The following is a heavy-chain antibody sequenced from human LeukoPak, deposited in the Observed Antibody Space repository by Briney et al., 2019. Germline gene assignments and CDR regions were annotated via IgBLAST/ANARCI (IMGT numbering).Heavy chain of an antibody. CDR2: ISGSGGST. J-gene: IGHJ3*02. D-gene: IGHD2-2*01. CDR1: GFTVSSNY. CDR3: AKGQYCSSTSCPKEHAFDI. Sequence: GGSLRLSCAASGFTVSSNYMSWVRQAPGKGLEWVSAISGSGGSTYYADPVKGRFTISRDNSKNTLYLQMNSLRAEDTAVYYCAKGQYCSSTSCPKEHAFDIWGQGTMVTVSS. V-gene: IGHV3-23*01.